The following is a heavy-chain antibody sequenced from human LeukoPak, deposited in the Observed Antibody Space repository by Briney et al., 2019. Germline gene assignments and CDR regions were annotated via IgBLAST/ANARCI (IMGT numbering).Heavy chain of an antibody. D-gene: IGHD5-24*01. CDR2: ISYDGSNI. V-gene: IGHV3-30*18. Sequence: GRSLRLSCAAAGFTFSSFGMHWVRQAPGKGLEWVAVISYDGSNIYYADSVKGRFTISRDSSKNTVYLQMNSLRAEDTAVYYCAKDRMATIIGEFDYWGQGTLVTVSS. J-gene: IGHJ4*02. CDR3: AKDRMATIIGEFDY. CDR1: GFTFSSFG.